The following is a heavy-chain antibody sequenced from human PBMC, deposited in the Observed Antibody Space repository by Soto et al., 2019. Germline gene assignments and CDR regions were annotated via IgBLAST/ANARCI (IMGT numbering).Heavy chain of an antibody. Sequence: PGESLKISCKDFGYSFASYYIAWVRQLPGKGLEWRGIIHPGDSDTRHSPSFQGQVTISADKSINTAYLQWSSLKASDTAMYYCATAYVYDFENSNYYRDAFDIWGQGTLVTVSS. CDR2: IHPGDSDT. V-gene: IGHV5-51*01. CDR1: GYSFASYY. J-gene: IGHJ3*02. D-gene: IGHD3-22*01. CDR3: ATAYVYDFENSNYYRDAFDI.